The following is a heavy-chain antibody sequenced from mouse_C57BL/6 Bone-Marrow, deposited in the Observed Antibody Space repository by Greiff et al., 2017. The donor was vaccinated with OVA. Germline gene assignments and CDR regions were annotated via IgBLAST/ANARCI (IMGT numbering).Heavy chain of an antibody. J-gene: IGHJ1*03. Sequence: DVHLVESGGGLVKPGGSLKLSCAASGFTFSSYAMSWVRQTPEKRLEWVATISDGGSYTYYPDNVKGRFTISRDNAKNNLYLQMSHLKSEDTAMYYCARDEAYWYFDVWGTGTTVTVSS. V-gene: IGHV5-4*01. CDR3: ARDEAYWYFDV. D-gene: IGHD3-2*02. CDR1: GFTFSSYA. CDR2: ISDGGSYT.